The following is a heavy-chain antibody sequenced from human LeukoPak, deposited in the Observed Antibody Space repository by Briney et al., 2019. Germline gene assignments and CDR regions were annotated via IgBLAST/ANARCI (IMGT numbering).Heavy chain of an antibody. D-gene: IGHD6-19*01. V-gene: IGHV4-4*07. J-gene: IGHJ6*02. CDR3: ANGIAVHYYYGMDV. CDR1: GGSISSYY. Sequence: SETLSLTCTVSGGSISSYYWSWIRQPAGKGLEWIGRIYTSGSTNYNPSLKSRVTMSVDTSKNQFSLKLSSVTAADTAVYYCANGIAVHYYYGMDVWGQGTTVTVSS. CDR2: IYTSGST.